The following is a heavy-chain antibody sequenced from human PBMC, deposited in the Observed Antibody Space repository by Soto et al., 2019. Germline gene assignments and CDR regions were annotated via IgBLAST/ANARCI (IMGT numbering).Heavy chain of an antibody. CDR3: ARSDSSGYYYYYGMDV. D-gene: IGHD3-22*01. CDR2: ISAYNGNT. V-gene: IGHV1-18*01. J-gene: IGHJ6*02. CDR1: GYTFTSYG. Sequence: QVQLVQSGAEVKKPGASVKVSCKASGYTFTSYGISWVRQAPGQGLEWMGWISAYNGNTNYAQKLQGRVTMTTDTSTSTAYMELRSLRSDDTAVYYCARSDSSGYYYYYGMDVWGQGTTVTVSS.